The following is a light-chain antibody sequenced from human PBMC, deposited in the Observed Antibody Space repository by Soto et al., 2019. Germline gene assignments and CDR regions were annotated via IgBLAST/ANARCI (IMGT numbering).Light chain of an antibody. V-gene: IGKV1-5*01. CDR2: DAS. CDR1: QSISSW. Sequence: IQMTQSPSTLSASVGDRVTITCRASQSISSWLAWYQQKPGKAPKLQIYDASRLESGVPSRFSGSGSGTEFTLTISSLQPDDFATYYCQQYNSCTWTFGQGTKLEIK. J-gene: IGKJ1*01. CDR3: QQYNSCTWT.